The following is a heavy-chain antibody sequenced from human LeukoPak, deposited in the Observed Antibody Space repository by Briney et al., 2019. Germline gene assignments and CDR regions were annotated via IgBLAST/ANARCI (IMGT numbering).Heavy chain of an antibody. Sequence: SETLSLTCAVYGGSFSGYYWSWIRQPPGKGLEWIGSIYYSGSTYYNPSLKSRVTISVDTSKNQFSLKLSSVTAADTAVYYCARVYGEHGADWFDPWGQGTLVTVSS. CDR1: GGSFSGYY. V-gene: IGHV4-34*01. CDR2: IYYSGST. J-gene: IGHJ5*02. D-gene: IGHD4-17*01. CDR3: ARVYGEHGADWFDP.